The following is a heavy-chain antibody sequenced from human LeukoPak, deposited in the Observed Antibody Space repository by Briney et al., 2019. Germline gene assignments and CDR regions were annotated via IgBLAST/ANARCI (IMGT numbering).Heavy chain of an antibody. CDR2: IKRKTDHGTT. D-gene: IGHD2-15*01. J-gene: IGHJ4*02. CDR3: TTGIGVVVVAATTFDY. V-gene: IGHV3-15*01. CDR1: GFTVSSNY. Sequence: GGSLRLSCAASGFTVSSNYMSWVRQAPGKGLEWVGRIKRKTDHGTTEYAAPVTGRFTISRDDSKNMLYLQMNSLKTEDTALYYCTTGIGVVVVAATTFDYWGQGTLVTVSS.